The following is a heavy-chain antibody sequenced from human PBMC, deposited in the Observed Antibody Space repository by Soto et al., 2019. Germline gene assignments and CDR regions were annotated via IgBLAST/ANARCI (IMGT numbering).Heavy chain of an antibody. CDR2: ISGSGGST. J-gene: IGHJ4*02. CDR1: GFTFSSYA. Sequence: GGSLRLSCAASGFTFSSYAMSWVRQAPGKGLEWVSAISGSGGSTYYADSVKGRFTISRDNSKNTLYLQMNSLRAEDTAVYYCAKSAVLLWFGELILDFDYWGQGTLVTVSS. D-gene: IGHD3-10*01. V-gene: IGHV3-23*01. CDR3: AKSAVLLWFGELILDFDY.